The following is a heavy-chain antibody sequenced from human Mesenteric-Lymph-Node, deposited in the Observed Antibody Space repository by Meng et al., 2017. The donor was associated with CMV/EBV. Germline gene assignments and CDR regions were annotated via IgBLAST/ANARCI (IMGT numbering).Heavy chain of an antibody. CDR1: GGSISSYY. Sequence: SETLSLTCTVSGGSISSYYWSWIRQPPGKGLEWIAYIYYSGSTNYNPSLKSRVTISVDTSKNQFSLRLSSVTAADTAVYYCARGGHGSYSCFDYWGQGTLVTVSS. D-gene: IGHD1-26*01. CDR3: ARGGHGSYSCFDY. V-gene: IGHV4-59*01. CDR2: IYYSGST. J-gene: IGHJ4*02.